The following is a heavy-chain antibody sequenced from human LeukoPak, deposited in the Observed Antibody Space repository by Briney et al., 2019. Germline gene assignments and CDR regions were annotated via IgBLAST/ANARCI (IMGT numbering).Heavy chain of an antibody. CDR3: ARDSSYYYGSGRFDY. D-gene: IGHD3-10*01. CDR1: GFTFSSYS. J-gene: IGHJ4*02. V-gene: IGHV3-21*01. Sequence: PGGSLRLSCAASGFTFSSYSMNWVRQAPGKGLEWVSSISSSSSYIYYADSVKGRFTISRDNAKNSLYLQMNSLRAEDTAVYYCARDSSYYYGSGRFDYWGQGTLVTVSS. CDR2: ISSSSSYI.